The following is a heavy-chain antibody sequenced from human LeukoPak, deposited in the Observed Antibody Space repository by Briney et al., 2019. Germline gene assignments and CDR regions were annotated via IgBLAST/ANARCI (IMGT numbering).Heavy chain of an antibody. CDR2: INPNSGGT. CDR1: GYTFTGYY. V-gene: IGHV1-2*02. D-gene: IGHD2-2*01. Sequence: ASVKVSCKASGYTFTGYYMHWVRQAPGQGLEWMGWINPNSGGTNYAQKFQGRVTMTRNTSISTAYMELSSLRSEDTAVYYCARGTIPARRRFDPWGQGTLVTVSS. J-gene: IGHJ5*02. CDR3: ARGTIPARRRFDP.